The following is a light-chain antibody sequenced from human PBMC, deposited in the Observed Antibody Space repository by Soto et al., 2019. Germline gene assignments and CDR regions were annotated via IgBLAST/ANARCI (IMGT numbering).Light chain of an antibody. CDR2: DAS. Sequence: DIQMTQSPSTLSASVRDRFTITFRASQSVNKWLAWFQQKPGKVPKLLIFDASTLQTGVPSRFGGGGSGTEFTLTISGLQPDDFATYYCQQYNSYSPWTFGPGTKVDIK. J-gene: IGKJ1*01. CDR1: QSVNKW. V-gene: IGKV1-5*01. CDR3: QQYNSYSPWT.